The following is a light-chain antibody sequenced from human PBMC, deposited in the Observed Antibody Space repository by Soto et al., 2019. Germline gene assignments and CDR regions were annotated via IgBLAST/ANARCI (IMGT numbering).Light chain of an antibody. CDR2: AAS. CDR3: QQDYNLPLT. J-gene: IGKJ4*01. V-gene: IGKV3D-7*01. CDR1: QSVRSNF. Sequence: EIVLTQSPATLSLSPGQRATLSCRASQSVRSNFLSWYQQKPGQAPRLLIYAASARATGVPARFSGSGSGTDVTLTISSLQPEDVAVYYCQQDYNLPLTFGGGTKVEIK.